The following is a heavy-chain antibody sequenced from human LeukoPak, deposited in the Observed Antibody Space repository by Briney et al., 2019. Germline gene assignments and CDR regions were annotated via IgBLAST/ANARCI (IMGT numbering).Heavy chain of an antibody. CDR3: ARGDYFDSRGIKGEGFDY. CDR1: GFTFSSYA. Sequence: PGRSLRLSCAASGFTFSSYAMHWVRQAPGKGLEWVAVISYDGSNKYYADSVKGRFTISRDNSKNTLSLQMNSLRAEDTAVYYCARGDYFDSRGIKGEGFDYWGQGTLVTVSS. V-gene: IGHV3-30*04. D-gene: IGHD3-22*01. J-gene: IGHJ4*02. CDR2: ISYDGSNK.